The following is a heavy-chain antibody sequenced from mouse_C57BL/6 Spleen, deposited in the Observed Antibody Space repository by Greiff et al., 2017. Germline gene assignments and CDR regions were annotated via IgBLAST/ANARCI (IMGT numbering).Heavy chain of an antibody. D-gene: IGHD1-1*01. CDR3: ARDYYGSSEGGFAY. CDR2: IYPGDGDT. CDR1: GYAFSSYW. J-gene: IGHJ3*01. Sequence: QVHVKQSGAELVKPGASVKISCKASGYAFSSYWMNWVKQRPGKGLEWIGQIYPGDGDTNYNGKFKGKATLTADKSSSTAYMQLSSLTSEVSAVYFCARDYYGSSEGGFAYWGQGTLVTVSA. V-gene: IGHV1-80*01.